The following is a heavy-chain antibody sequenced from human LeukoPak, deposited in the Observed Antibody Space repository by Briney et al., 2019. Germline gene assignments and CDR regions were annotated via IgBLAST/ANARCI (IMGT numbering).Heavy chain of an antibody. V-gene: IGHV3-23*01. CDR3: ASPTKYYYDSSGYYLTEYFQH. Sequence: GGSLRLSCAASGFNFSDYYMSWIRQAPGKGLERVAAISGSGGRTYYADSVKGRFTISRDNSKNTLYLQMNSLRAEDTAVYYCASPTKYYYDSSGYYLTEYFQHWGQGTLVTVSS. J-gene: IGHJ1*01. CDR1: GFNFSDYY. D-gene: IGHD3-22*01. CDR2: ISGSGGRT.